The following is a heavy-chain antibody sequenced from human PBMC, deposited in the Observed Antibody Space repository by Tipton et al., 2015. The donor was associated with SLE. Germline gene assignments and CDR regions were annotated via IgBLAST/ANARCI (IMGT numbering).Heavy chain of an antibody. CDR3: AKDLGTYEYGSGVRSQNDH. Sequence: GSLRLSCVASGFPFSDFYMTWVRQAPGKGLEWVSLIYSAGSTFYADSVKGRFTISRDNLRSTLFLQMTNLRPEDTAVYFCAKDLGTYEYGSGVRSQNDHWGQGTLVTVSS. J-gene: IGHJ4*02. D-gene: IGHD3-10*01. V-gene: IGHV3-53*05. CDR1: GFPFSDFY. CDR2: IYSAGST.